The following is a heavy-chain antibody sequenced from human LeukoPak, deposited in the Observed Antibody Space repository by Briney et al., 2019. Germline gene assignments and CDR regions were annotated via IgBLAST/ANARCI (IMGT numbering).Heavy chain of an antibody. D-gene: IGHD6-13*01. J-gene: IGHJ4*02. CDR1: GFTFDDYA. Sequence: GGSLRLSCAASGFTFDDYAMHWVLQAPGKGLEWVSGISWNSGSIGYADSVKGRFTISRDNAKNSLYLQMNSLRAEDTALYYCAKDRGSSWSQTYYFDYWGQGTLVTVSS. CDR2: ISWNSGSI. V-gene: IGHV3-9*01. CDR3: AKDRGSSWSQTYYFDY.